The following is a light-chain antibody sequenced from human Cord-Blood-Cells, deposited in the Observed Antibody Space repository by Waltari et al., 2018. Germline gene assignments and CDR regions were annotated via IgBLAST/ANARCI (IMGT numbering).Light chain of an antibody. CDR2: GNS. J-gene: IGLJ3*02. Sequence: QSVLTQPPSVSGAPGQRVTISCTGSSSNIGAGYDVHWYQQLPGTAPNLLIYGNSNRPSGVPDRFSGSMSGTSASLAITGLQAEDEADYYCQSYDSSLSGSVFGGGTKLTVL. CDR3: QSYDSSLSGSV. V-gene: IGLV1-40*01. CDR1: SSNIGAGYD.